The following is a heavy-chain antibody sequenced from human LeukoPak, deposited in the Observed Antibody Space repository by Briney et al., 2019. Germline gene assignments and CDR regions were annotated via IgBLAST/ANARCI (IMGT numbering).Heavy chain of an antibody. CDR2: INPSGGST. V-gene: IGHV1-46*01. CDR1: GYTFTSYY. CDR3: ARVPRRRYCSGGSCYPYVYYYGMDV. D-gene: IGHD2-15*01. J-gene: IGHJ6*02. Sequence: GASVKVSCKASGYTFTSYYMHWVRQAPGQGLEWMGIINPSGGSTSYAQKFQGRVTMTRDTSTSTVYMELSSLRSEDTAVHYCARVPRRRYCSGGSCYPYVYYYGMDVWGQGTTVTVSS.